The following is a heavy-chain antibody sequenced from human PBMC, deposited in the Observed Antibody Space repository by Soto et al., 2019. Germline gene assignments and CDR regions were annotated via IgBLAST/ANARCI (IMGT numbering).Heavy chain of an antibody. CDR3: ARIGWGGDS. V-gene: IGHV4-61*01. CDR1: GGSVRTGSYH. CDR2: IPNNGSP. Sequence: PSETLSLTCSVSGGSVRTGSYHWSWIRRPPGKGLEWIGFIPNNGSPDYNPSLKSRVAVSIDRSKNQFSLKVNSVTAADTAVYFCARIGWGGDSWGQGTLVTVSS. D-gene: IGHD7-27*01. J-gene: IGHJ4*02.